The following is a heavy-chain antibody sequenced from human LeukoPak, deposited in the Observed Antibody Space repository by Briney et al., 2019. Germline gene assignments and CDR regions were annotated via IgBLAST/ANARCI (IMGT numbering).Heavy chain of an antibody. V-gene: IGHV1-2*02. CDR3: ARAPFSFPTGCYGFDI. D-gene: IGHD2-8*02. CDR2: INPSTGGT. J-gene: IGHJ3*02. CDR1: GYTFTGYY. Sequence: ASVKVSCKASGYTFTGYYIHLVRQAPGQGPDWMRWINPSTGGTNYAQKFQGRITMTRDTSISTAYMDLSRLTSDDTAIYYCARAPFSFPTGCYGFDIWGQGTMVTVSS.